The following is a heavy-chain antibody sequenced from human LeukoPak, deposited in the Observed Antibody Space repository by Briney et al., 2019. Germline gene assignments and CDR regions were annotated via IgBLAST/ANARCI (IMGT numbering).Heavy chain of an antibody. CDR1: GGSINSRSYY. V-gene: IGHV4-39*01. J-gene: IGHJ6*03. D-gene: IGHD4-17*01. CDR3: ARRATTVTTGYYYYYMVV. Sequence: PSETLSLTCTVSGGSINSRSYYWGWTREPPGTGLEWIGSVYYGGTTYYNPSLKSRVTISEDTSKNQFSLKLSSVTAADTAVYYCARRATTVTTGYYYYYMVVWSKGTTVTVSS. CDR2: VYYGGTT.